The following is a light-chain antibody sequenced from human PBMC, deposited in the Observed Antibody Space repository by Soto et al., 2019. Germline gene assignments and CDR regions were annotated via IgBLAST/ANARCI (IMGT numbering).Light chain of an antibody. V-gene: IGKV4-1*01. CDR3: QQYYSTPPT. CDR2: WAS. CDR1: QSVLYSSNNKNY. Sequence: DIVMTQSPDSLAVSLGERATINCKSSQSVLYSSNNKNYLAWYQQKPGQPPTLLIYWASTRESGVPDRFSGSGSGTDFTLTINSLQAEDVAVYYCQQYYSTPPTFGQGTKVEIK. J-gene: IGKJ1*01.